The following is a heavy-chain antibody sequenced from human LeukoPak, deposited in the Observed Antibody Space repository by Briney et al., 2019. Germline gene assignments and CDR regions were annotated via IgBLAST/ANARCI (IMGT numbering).Heavy chain of an antibody. CDR2: ISGDGGST. Sequence: GGSLRLSCAASGFTFDDYAMHWVRQAPGKGLEWVSLISGDGGSTYYADSVKGRFTISRDNSKNSLYLQMNSLRTEDTALYYCAKEESPDSSGYWPDAFDIWGQGTMVTVSS. D-gene: IGHD3-22*01. J-gene: IGHJ3*02. CDR3: AKEESPDSSGYWPDAFDI. CDR1: GFTFDDYA. V-gene: IGHV3-43*02.